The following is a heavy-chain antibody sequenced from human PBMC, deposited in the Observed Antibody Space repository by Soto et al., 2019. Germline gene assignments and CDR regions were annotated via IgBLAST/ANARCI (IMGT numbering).Heavy chain of an antibody. CDR2: ISSSSGSI. CDR1: EFTFSGYS. Sequence: EVQLVESGGGLVQPGGSLRLSCAASEFTFSGYSMNWVRQAPGKGLAWVSYISSSSGSIYYADSVMGRFTISRDNAKNSLYLQMNSLRAEDTAVYYCARVRCGGDCSRYYYGMDVWGQGTTVTVSS. CDR3: ARVRCGGDCSRYYYGMDV. V-gene: IGHV3-48*01. J-gene: IGHJ6*02. D-gene: IGHD2-21*02.